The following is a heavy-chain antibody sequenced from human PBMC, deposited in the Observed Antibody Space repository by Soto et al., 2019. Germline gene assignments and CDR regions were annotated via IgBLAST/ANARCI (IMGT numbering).Heavy chain of an antibody. CDR3: ATAKLLLPWLFDY. D-gene: IGHD2-15*01. CDR2: IYSGGST. J-gene: IGHJ4*02. Sequence: VGSLRLSCAASGFTVSSNYMSWVRQAPGKGLEWVSVIYSGGSTYYADSVKGRFIISRDDSKNTLFLQMNSLRAEDTAVYYCATAKLLLPWLFDYWGQGTLVTVSS. V-gene: IGHV3-66*01. CDR1: GFTVSSNY.